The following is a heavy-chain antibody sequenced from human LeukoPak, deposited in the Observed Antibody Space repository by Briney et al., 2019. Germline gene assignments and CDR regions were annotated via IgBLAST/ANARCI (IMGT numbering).Heavy chain of an antibody. Sequence: SETLSLTCAVSGGSISSGGYSWSWIRQPPGKGLEWVGHIYHSGSTYYNPSLKSRVTISVDRSKNQFSLKLSSVTAADTAVYYCARDQQRGYSYITPYYYGMDVWGQGTTVTVSS. J-gene: IGHJ6*02. V-gene: IGHV4-30-2*01. D-gene: IGHD5-18*01. CDR2: IYHSGST. CDR1: GGSISSGGYS. CDR3: ARDQQRGYSYITPYYYGMDV.